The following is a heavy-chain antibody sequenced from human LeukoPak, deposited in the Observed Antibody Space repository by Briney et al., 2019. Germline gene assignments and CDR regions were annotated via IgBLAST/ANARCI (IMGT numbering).Heavy chain of an antibody. CDR1: GFTFSSYA. CDR2: ISGSGGST. V-gene: IGHV3-23*01. D-gene: IGHD3-22*01. CDR3: AAGVVVVITPDY. Sequence: GGSLRLSCAASGFTFSSYAMSWVRQAPGKGLEWVSAISGSGGSTYYADSVKGRFTISRDNSKNTLYLQMNSLRAEDTAVYYCAAGVVVVITPDYWGQGTLVTVSS. J-gene: IGHJ4*02.